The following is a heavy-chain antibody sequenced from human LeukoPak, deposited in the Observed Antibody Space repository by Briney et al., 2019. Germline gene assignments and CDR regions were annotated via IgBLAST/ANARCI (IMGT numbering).Heavy chain of an antibody. CDR2: INHSGST. J-gene: IGHJ3*02. CDR1: GGSFSGYY. CDR3: ARGKGQDAFDI. Sequence: LENLSLTCAVYGGSFSGYYWSWIRQPPGKGLEWIGEINHSGSTNYNPSLKSRVTISVDTSKNQFSLKLSSVTAADTAVYYCARGKGQDAFDIWGQGTMVTVSS. V-gene: IGHV4-34*01.